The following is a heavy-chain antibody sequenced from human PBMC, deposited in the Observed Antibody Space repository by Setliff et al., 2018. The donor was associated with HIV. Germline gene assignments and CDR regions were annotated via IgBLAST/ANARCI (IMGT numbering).Heavy chain of an antibody. CDR2: INHSGST. D-gene: IGHD6-13*01. J-gene: IGHJ3*02. CDR3: ARGPAPGTIGAFDI. Sequence: LSLTCAVYGGSFSDYHWSWIRQAPGKGLEWIGEINHSGSTNYNPSLKSRVSISVDTSKNQFSLNVNSVTAADTAVYYRARGPAPGTIGAFDIWGQGTMVTVSS. V-gene: IGHV4-34*01. CDR1: GGSFSDYH.